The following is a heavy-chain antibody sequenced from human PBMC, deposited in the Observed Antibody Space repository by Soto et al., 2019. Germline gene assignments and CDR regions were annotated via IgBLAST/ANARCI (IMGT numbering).Heavy chain of an antibody. Sequence: PGESLKISCKGSGYNFNRYWIGWVRQMPGKGLEWMGVIYPGNSNTRNSPSLQGQVTISADKSSSAAYLQWSSLQASDTATYYCARHPTGAARPSYYYYYGMDVWGQGTTVTVSS. J-gene: IGHJ6*02. CDR2: IYPGNSNT. CDR1: GYNFNRYW. CDR3: ARHPTGAARPSYYYYYGMDV. V-gene: IGHV5-51*01. D-gene: IGHD6-6*01.